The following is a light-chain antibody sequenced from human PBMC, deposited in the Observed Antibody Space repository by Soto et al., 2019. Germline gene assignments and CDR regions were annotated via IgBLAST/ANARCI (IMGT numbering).Light chain of an antibody. CDR2: AAS. V-gene: IGKV1-39*01. J-gene: IGKJ2*01. CDR3: QQSYRTPRS. Sequence: DIQMTQSPSSLSASVVDRVTITCRASQSISSYLDWYQQKPGKAPKLLIYAASSLQGGVPSRFSGSGSGTDFTLTISSLQSEDFATYYCQQSYRTPRSFGQRTKVDIK. CDR1: QSISSY.